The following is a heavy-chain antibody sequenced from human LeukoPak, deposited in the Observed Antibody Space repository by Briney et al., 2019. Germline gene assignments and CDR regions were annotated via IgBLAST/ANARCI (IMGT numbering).Heavy chain of an antibody. CDR1: GGTFSSYA. V-gene: IGHV1-69*05. Sequence: SVKVSCKASGGTFSSYAISWVRQAPGQGLEWMGGIIPIFGTANYAQKFQGRVTITTDESTSTAYMELSSLRSEDTAVYYCGAAAGTSTYYYYYYMGVWGKGTTVTVSS. CDR2: IIPIFGTA. J-gene: IGHJ6*03. CDR3: GAAAGTSTYYYYYYMGV. D-gene: IGHD6-13*01.